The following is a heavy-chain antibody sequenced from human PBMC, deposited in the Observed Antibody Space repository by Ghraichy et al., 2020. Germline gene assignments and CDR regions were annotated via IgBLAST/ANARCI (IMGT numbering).Heavy chain of an antibody. CDR2: IYTTGST. Sequence: SETLSLTCTVSGGSISSYYWSWIRQPPGKGLEWIGYIYTTGSTNYNPSLKSRVTILLDTSKNQFSLKLNSLTAADTAVYYCAATYKGGYWRQGTLVTGSS. J-gene: IGHJ4*02. V-gene: IGHV4-4*09. CDR1: GGSISSYY. CDR3: AATYKGGY. D-gene: IGHD1-14*01.